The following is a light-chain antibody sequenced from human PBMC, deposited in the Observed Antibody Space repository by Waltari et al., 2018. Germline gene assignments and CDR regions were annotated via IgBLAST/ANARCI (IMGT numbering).Light chain of an antibody. Sequence: EIVLTQSPDTLSLSTGARATISCRASQSVTGSFLAWYQPKPGQSPRLLISNTSNRATGIPDRFSGSGSVTHFTLTISRLEPEDFAVYYCQQYGASPSFGGGTKVEVK. V-gene: IGKV3-20*01. J-gene: IGKJ4*01. CDR2: NTS. CDR3: QQYGASPS. CDR1: QSVTGSF.